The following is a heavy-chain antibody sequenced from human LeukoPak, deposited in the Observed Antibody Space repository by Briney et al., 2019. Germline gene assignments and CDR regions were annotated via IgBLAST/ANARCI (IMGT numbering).Heavy chain of an antibody. J-gene: IGHJ4*02. Sequence: GASVKVSCKASGYTFTSYYIHWVRQAPGQGLEWMGMINPSGGRTSYAQKLQGRVTMTRDMSTSTVYMEVSSLRSGDTAVYYCARSRVGATGYYFDYWGQGTLVTVSS. V-gene: IGHV1-46*04. CDR3: ARSRVGATGYYFDY. CDR2: INPSGGRT. D-gene: IGHD1-26*01. CDR1: GYTFTSYY.